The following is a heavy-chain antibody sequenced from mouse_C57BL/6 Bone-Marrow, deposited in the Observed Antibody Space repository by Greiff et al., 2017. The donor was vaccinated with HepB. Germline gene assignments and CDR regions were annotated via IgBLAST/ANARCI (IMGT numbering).Heavy chain of an antibody. CDR3: ARDDDYYFDY. CDR1: GYSITSGYY. J-gene: IGHJ2*01. D-gene: IGHD2-4*01. CDR2: ISYDGSN. Sequence: DVQLQESGPGLVKPSQSLSLTCSVTGYSITSGYYWNWIRQFPGNKLEWMGYISYDGSNNYNPSLKNRISITRDTSKNQFFLKLNSVTTEDTATYYCARDDDYYFDYWGQGTTLTVSS. V-gene: IGHV3-6*01.